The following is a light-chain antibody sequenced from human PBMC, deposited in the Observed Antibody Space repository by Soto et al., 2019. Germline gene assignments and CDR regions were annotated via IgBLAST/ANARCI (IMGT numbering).Light chain of an antibody. CDR2: SAS. CDR3: QQVNSVPFT. Sequence: DNQLTQSPSFLSASVGDRVTIACRASQGITNYLAWYQQKPGKAPELLIHSASTLEVGVPARFSGSGSGTEFTLTISGLQPEDVATYYFQQVNSVPFTFGPGTKVDIK. J-gene: IGKJ3*01. CDR1: QGITNY. V-gene: IGKV1-9*01.